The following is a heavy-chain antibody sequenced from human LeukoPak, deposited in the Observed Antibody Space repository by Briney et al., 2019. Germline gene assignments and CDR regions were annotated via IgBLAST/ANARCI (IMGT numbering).Heavy chain of an antibody. J-gene: IGHJ4*02. Sequence: SVKVSCKASGGTFCSYAISWVRQAPGQGLEWMGGIIPIFGTANYAQKFQGRVTITTDESTSTAYMELSSLRSEDTAVYYCARNVAYTGDFDYWGQGTLVTVSS. CDR1: GGTFCSYA. CDR2: IIPIFGTA. D-gene: IGHD3-16*01. V-gene: IGHV1-69*05. CDR3: ARNVAYTGDFDY.